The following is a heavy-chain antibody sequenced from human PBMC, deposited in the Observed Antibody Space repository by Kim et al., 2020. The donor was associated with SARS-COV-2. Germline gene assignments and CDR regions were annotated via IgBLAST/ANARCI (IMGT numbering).Heavy chain of an antibody. J-gene: IGHJ4*02. D-gene: IGHD2-21*02. CDR3: ARDVTVGRPGYYFDY. V-gene: IGHV3-30*07. Sequence: DSVKGRFTISRDKSKSTLYLQMNSLRAEDTAVYYCARDVTVGRPGYYFDYWGQGTLVTVSS.